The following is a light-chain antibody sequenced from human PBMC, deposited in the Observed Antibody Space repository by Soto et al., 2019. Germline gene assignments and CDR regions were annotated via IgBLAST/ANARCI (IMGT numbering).Light chain of an antibody. Sequence: EIVLTQSPASLSLSPGERDTLSCRASQRVSSYLAWYQQKPGQAPRLLIYDASNRATGIPARFSGSGSGTDFTLTISSLEPEDFAVYYCQQRSNWPPTFGQGTKLEIK. V-gene: IGKV3-11*01. CDR2: DAS. CDR1: QRVSSY. CDR3: QQRSNWPPT. J-gene: IGKJ2*01.